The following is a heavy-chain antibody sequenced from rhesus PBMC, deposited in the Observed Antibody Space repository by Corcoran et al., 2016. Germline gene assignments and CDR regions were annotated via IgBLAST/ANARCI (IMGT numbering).Heavy chain of an antibody. CDR3: ARYTLLIAAGGDSLDV. CDR2: IVGSRGST. D-gene: IGHD6-13*01. Sequence: QVQLEESGPGLVKPSETLSLTCAVSGGSISGYYWNWIGHPPGRGLAWIGYIVGSRGSTEYNPSLKSRVTISTDTSKNQRSLRLSSVTAADTAVYYCARYTLLIAAGGDSLDVWGRGVLVTVSS. J-gene: IGHJ5-2*02. CDR1: GGSISGYY. V-gene: IGHV4S5*01.